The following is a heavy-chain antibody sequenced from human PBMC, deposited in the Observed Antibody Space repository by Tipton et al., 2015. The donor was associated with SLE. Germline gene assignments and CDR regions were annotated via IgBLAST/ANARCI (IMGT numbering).Heavy chain of an antibody. CDR1: GDSFSSYY. D-gene: IGHD6-19*01. J-gene: IGHJ6*03. V-gene: IGHV4-59*01. CDR2: IYYSGST. CDR3: VKGQEVAATDHYYDIDV. Sequence: TLSLTCTVSGDSFSSYYWGWIPQPPGKGLEWIGYIYYSGSTNYNPSLKNRVTISLDTSRSQISLRLNSMAAADTAIYHCVKGQEVAATDHYYDIDVWGKETPVTVS.